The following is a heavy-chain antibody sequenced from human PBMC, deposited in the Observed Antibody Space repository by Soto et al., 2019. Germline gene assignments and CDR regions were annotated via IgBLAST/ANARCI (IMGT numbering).Heavy chain of an antibody. CDR1: GKSFSGYY. J-gene: IGHJ4*02. CDR3: ARLYSRRDIFDY. D-gene: IGHD6-13*01. Sequence: SETLSPTCALYGKSFSGYYSSWIRQPPGKGLEWIGEINHSGSTNYNPSLKSRVTISVDTSKNQFSLKLSSVTAADTAVYYCARLYSRRDIFDYWGQGTLVTVSS. CDR2: INHSGST. V-gene: IGHV4-34*01.